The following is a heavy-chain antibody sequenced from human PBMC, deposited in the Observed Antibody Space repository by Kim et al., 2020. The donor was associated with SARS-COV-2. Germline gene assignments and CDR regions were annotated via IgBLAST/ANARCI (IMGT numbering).Heavy chain of an antibody. CDR2: ISSSSSYT. Sequence: GGSLRLSCAASGFTFSDYYMSWIRQAPGKGLEWVSYISSSSSYTNYADSVKGRFTISRDNAKNSLYLQMNSLRAEDTAVYYCARAMEAGTNYYYYYGMDVWGQGTTVTVSS. D-gene: IGHD1-1*01. CDR3: ARAMEAGTNYYYYYGMDV. J-gene: IGHJ6*02. CDR1: GFTFSDYY. V-gene: IGHV3-11*06.